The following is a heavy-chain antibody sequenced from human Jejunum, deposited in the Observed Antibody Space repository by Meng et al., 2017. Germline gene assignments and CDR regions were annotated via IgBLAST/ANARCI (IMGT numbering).Heavy chain of an antibody. D-gene: IGHD5-24*01. J-gene: IGHJ4*02. CDR2: IYYTGRT. CDR3: VARDGYNSPALGY. CDR1: GGSLSSGGYY. Sequence: QVQLQESGPGLVKPSQTLSLTCTVSGGSLSSGGYYWNWIRQHAGRCLEWIGYIYYTGRTDYNPSLRSRVTISRDMSKNQFSLKVTSVTAADTAMYYCVARDGYNSPALGYWGQGNLVTVSS. V-gene: IGHV4-31*03.